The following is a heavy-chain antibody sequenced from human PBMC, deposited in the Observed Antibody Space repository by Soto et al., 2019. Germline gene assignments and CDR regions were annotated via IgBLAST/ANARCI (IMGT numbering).Heavy chain of an antibody. V-gene: IGHV1-46*03. Sequence: ASVKVSCKASGYTFTSYYMHWVRQAPGQGLEWMGIINPSGGSTSYAQKFQGRVTMTRDTSTSTVYMELSGLRSEDTAVYYCARDRGIAVAGTMFDPWGQGTLVTVS. CDR3: ARDRGIAVAGTMFDP. D-gene: IGHD6-19*01. CDR2: INPSGGST. CDR1: GYTFTSYY. J-gene: IGHJ5*02.